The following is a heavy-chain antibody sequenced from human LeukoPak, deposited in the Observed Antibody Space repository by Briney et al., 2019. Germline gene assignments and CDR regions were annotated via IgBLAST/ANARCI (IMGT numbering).Heavy chain of an antibody. V-gene: IGHV4-59*01. Sequence: SETLSLTCTVSGGXISSYYWSWIRQPPGKGLEWIGYIYYSGSTNYNPSLKSRVTISVDTSKNQFSLKLSSVTAADTAVYYCASFRDGYNYFDYWGQGTLVTVSS. CDR3: ASFRDGYNYFDY. D-gene: IGHD5-24*01. CDR1: GGXISSYY. J-gene: IGHJ4*02. CDR2: IYYSGST.